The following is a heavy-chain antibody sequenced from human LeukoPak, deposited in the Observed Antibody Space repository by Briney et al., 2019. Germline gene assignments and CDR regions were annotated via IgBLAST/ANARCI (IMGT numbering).Heavy chain of an antibody. CDR2: INPNNGGT. Sequence: ASVKVSCKASGYTFTGYYIHWERQAPGQGLDWMGWINPNNGGTKYAQGFQGRVTMTRATSISTAYMELTNLKSDDTAVYYCARGDLAFVPAADRYGYYLWGQGTLVTVSS. CDR3: ARGDLAFVPAADRYGYYL. D-gene: IGHD2-2*01. V-gene: IGHV1-2*02. CDR1: GYTFTGYY. J-gene: IGHJ4*02.